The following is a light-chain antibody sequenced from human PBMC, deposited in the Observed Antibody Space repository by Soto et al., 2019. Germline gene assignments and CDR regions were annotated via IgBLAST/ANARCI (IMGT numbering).Light chain of an antibody. CDR2: EVR. CDR3: SSYTSTSTPLV. CDR1: SSDVGNYIY. V-gene: IGLV2-14*01. J-gene: IGLJ1*01. Sequence: QSALTQPASVSGSPGQSITISCTGTSSDVGNYIYVSWYQQHPGTAPKLMIYEVRNRPSGVSNRFSGSKSGNTASLTISGLQVDDEADYYCSSYTSTSTPLVFGSGTKLTVL.